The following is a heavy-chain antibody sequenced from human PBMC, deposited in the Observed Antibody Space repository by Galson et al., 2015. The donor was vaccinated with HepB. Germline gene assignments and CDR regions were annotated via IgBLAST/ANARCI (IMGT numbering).Heavy chain of an antibody. CDR2: INVGNGNI. CDR3: ARESVVVPAATPYYFDY. V-gene: IGHV1-3*01. Sequence: SVKVSCKASGCTFSRYAIHWVRQAPGQRLEWMGWINVGNGNIKYSQKFQGRVTITRDTSASTAYMELRSLRSEDTAVYYCARESVVVPAATPYYFDYWGQGTLVTVSS. D-gene: IGHD2-2*01. CDR1: GCTFSRYA. J-gene: IGHJ4*02.